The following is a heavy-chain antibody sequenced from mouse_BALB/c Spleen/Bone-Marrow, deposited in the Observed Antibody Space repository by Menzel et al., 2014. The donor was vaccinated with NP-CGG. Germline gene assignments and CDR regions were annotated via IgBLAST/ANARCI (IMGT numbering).Heavy chain of an antibody. CDR2: IYPYNGGT. Sequence: QVQLQQSGAELVRPGASVKLSCKASGYTFTSYWINWVKQRPGQGLEWIGNIYPYNGGTGYNQKFKRKATLTVDNSSSTAYMELRSLASEDSAVYHCARGWLLSWFAYWGQGTLVTVSA. D-gene: IGHD2-3*01. J-gene: IGHJ3*01. CDR3: ARGWLLSWFAY. CDR1: GYTFTSYW. V-gene: IGHV1-53*01.